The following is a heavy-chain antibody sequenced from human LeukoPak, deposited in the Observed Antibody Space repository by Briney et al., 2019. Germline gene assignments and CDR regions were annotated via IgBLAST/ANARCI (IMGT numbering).Heavy chain of an antibody. Sequence: PSETLSLTCTVSGGSISSSPCYWGWIRQSPGKGLEWFGTICSGGSTYYNPSLKSRVTISVDTSKNQFSLKLSSVTAADTAVYYCARGGRFGCSSTSCFDYWGQGTLVTVSS. J-gene: IGHJ4*02. CDR3: ARGGRFGCSSTSCFDY. D-gene: IGHD2-2*01. CDR1: GGSISSSPCY. CDR2: ICSGGST. V-gene: IGHV4-39*01.